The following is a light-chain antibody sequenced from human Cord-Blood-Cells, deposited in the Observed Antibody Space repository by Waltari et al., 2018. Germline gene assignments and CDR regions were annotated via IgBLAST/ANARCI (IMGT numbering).Light chain of an antibody. CDR1: QSLRSN. V-gene: IGKV3-15*01. Sequence: EIGMTQSQPTLSASPGESATLSCRASQSLRSNLAWYQQKPGQAPRFLIYGASTRATGIPARFSGSGSGTEFTVTIISLQSEDFAVYYSQQYNNWPPLTFVGGTKVEIK. CDR2: GAS. J-gene: IGKJ4*01. CDR3: QQYNNWPPLT.